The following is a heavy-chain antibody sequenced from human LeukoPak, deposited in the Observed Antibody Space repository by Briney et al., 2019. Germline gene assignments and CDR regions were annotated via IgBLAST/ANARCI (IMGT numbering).Heavy chain of an antibody. CDR3: AKGNYDILTGYYLMVFDY. CDR2: ISGSGGST. D-gene: IGHD3-9*01. V-gene: IGHV3-23*01. Sequence: GGSLRLSCAASGFTFSSYAMSWVRQAPGKGLEWVSAISGSGGSTYYADSVKGRFTISRDNSKNTLYLQMNSLRAEDTAVCYCAKGNYDILTGYYLMVFDYWGQGTLVTVSS. CDR1: GFTFSSYA. J-gene: IGHJ4*02.